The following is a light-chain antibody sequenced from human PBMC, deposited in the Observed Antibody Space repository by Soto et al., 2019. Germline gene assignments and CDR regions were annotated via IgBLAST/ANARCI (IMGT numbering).Light chain of an antibody. V-gene: IGKV3-15*01. CDR1: QSVSSN. J-gene: IGKJ1*01. Sequence: EIVMTQSPATLSVSPGETATLSCRASQSVSSNLAWYQQKPGQAPRLLIYGASTRATGIPARFSGNGSGTEFTLTISSLQSEDFAVYYCQQYNNFWTFGQGTKVEIK. CDR3: QQYNNFWT. CDR2: GAS.